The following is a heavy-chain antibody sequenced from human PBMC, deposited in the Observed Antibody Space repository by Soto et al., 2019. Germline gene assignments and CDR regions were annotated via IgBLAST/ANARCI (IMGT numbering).Heavy chain of an antibody. Sequence: QITLRESGPTLVKPTQTLTLTCTFSGFSLRTSGLGVSWIRQPPGKALEWLALIYWDGDKRYSPSLKSRLTITKDTSKNQVVLIMTNMDPVDISTYYWAHSTDYVSSGYFDYWGQGTLVTVSS. CDR1: GFSLRTSGLG. D-gene: IGHD3-22*01. V-gene: IGHV2-5*02. CDR3: AHSTDYVSSGYFDY. J-gene: IGHJ4*02. CDR2: IYWDGDK.